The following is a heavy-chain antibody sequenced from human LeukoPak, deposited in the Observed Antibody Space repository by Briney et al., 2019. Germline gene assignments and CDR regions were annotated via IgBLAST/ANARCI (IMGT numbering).Heavy chain of an antibody. CDR1: GFTFSSYS. J-gene: IGHJ6*02. CDR3: ARKGVYCSSTSCQIPYGMDV. V-gene: IGHV3-21*01. Sequence: GGSLRLSCAASGFTFSSYSMNWVRQAPGKGLEWVSSISSSSSYIYYADSVKGRFTISRDNAKNSLYLQMNSPRAEDTAVYYCARKGVYCSSTSCQIPYGMDVWGQGTTVTVSS. CDR2: ISSSSSYI. D-gene: IGHD2-2*01.